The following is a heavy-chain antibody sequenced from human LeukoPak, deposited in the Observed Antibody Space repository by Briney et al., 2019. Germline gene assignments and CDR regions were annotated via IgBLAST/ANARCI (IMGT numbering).Heavy chain of an antibody. CDR3: ARLGYSYGPDY. CDR2: IRQDGSKI. CDR1: GFTFSTYW. J-gene: IGHJ4*02. D-gene: IGHD5-18*01. V-gene: IGHV3-7*01. Sequence: GGSLRLSCAASGFTFSTYWMSWVRQAPGKGLEWVANIRQDGSKIYYVDSVKGRFTISRDNAKNSLYLQMNNLRAEDTAVYYCARLGYSYGPDYWGLGTLVTVSS.